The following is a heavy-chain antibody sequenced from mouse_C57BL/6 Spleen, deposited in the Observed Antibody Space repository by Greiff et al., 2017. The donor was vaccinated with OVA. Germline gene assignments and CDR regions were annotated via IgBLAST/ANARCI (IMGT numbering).Heavy chain of an antibody. J-gene: IGHJ2*01. CDR3: ARLPFDY. Sequence: EVQRVESGGGLVKPGGSLKLSCAASGFTFSSYTMSWVRQTPEKRLEWVATISGGGGNTYYPDSVKGRFTISRDNAKNTLYLQMSSLRSEDTALYYCARLPFDYWGQGTTLTVSS. CDR2: ISGGGGNT. V-gene: IGHV5-9*01. CDR1: GFTFSSYT.